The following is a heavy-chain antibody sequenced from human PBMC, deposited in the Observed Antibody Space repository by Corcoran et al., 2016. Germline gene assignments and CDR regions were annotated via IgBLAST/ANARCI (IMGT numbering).Heavy chain of an antibody. CDR1: GLTLSSYG. CDR2: ISYDGSKK. V-gene: IGHV3-30*18. Sequence: QVQLVESGGGVVQPGRSLRLSCAASGLTLSSYGMHWVRQAPGKGLEWVAVISYDGSKKYYGDSVKGRFTISRDVSKNTLNLQMNSLRAEDTAVYFCAKDLASGYNSFDDWGPGTVVTVAS. D-gene: IGHD5-12*01. CDR3: AKDLASGYNSFDD. J-gene: IGHJ4*02.